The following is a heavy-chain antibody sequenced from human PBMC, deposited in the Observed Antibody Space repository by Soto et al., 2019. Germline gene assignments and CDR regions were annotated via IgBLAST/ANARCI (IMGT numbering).Heavy chain of an antibody. J-gene: IGHJ3*02. CDR3: ARGRGDSSGYYPRHLAFDI. D-gene: IGHD3-22*01. V-gene: IGHV1-69*01. CDR1: GGTFSSYA. CDR2: IIPIFGTA. Sequence: QVQLVQSGAEVKKPGSSVKVSCKASGGTFSSYAISWVRQAPGQGLEWMGGIIPIFGTANYAQKFQGRVTITGDDSTSTAYMGLSSLRSEDTAVYYCARGRGDSSGYYPRHLAFDIWGQGTMVTVSS.